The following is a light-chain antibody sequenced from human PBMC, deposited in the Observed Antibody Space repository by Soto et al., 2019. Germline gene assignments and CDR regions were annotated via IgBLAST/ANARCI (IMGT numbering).Light chain of an antibody. J-gene: IGLJ2*01. CDR3: GTWDSSLSAVV. CDR2: DDN. Sequence: QSVLTQPPSVSAAPGQKVTISCSGSSSNIGNNYVSWYQQLPGTAPQLLIYDDNERPSGIPVRFSASKSGTSATLGITGLQTGDEADYYCGTWDSSLSAVVFGGGTQLTVL. CDR1: SSNIGNNY. V-gene: IGLV1-51*01.